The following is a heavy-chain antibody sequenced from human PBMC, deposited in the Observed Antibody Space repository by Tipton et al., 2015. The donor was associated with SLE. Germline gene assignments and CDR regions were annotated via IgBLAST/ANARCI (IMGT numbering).Heavy chain of an antibody. J-gene: IGHJ4*02. V-gene: IGHV4-34*01. Sequence: TLSLTCAVYGGSFSGYYWSWIRQSPGKGLEWIGDINHSGSTNYNPSLKSRVTISVDTPKNQFSLKLSSVTAADTAVYYCARDRGGTYFFDFWGQGTLVTVSS. CDR2: INHSGST. D-gene: IGHD2-15*01. CDR3: ARDRGGTYFFDF. CDR1: GGSFSGYY.